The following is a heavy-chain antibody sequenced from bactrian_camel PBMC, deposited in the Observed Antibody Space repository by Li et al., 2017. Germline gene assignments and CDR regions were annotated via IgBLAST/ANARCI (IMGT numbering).Heavy chain of an antibody. CDR1: GVSADDSC. CDR2: RGGDTT. Sequence: DVQLVESGGGSVQAGGSLTLSCAVSGVSADDSCIAWFRNRDGVAAIGTDVRGGDTTYYGDSVKGRFTISRDNAENTVILQMNSLKPGDTAVYFCVRDAITDYGLGTPQYQFGYWGQGTQVTVS. V-gene: IGHV3S66*01. CDR3: VRDAITDYGLGTPQYQFGY. J-gene: IGHJ6*01. D-gene: IGHD5*01.